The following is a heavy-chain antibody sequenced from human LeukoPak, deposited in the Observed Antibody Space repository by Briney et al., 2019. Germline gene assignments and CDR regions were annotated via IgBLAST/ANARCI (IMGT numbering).Heavy chain of an antibody. CDR1: GFTFSSYW. CDR2: INSDGSST. Sequence: GGSLRLSCAASGFTFSSYWMHWVRQAPGKGLVWVSRINSDGSSTSYADSVKGRFTISRDNAKNTLYLQMNSLRAEDTAVYYCGREPGDYGDHVEYWGKGTLVTVSS. D-gene: IGHD4/OR15-4a*01. J-gene: IGHJ4*02. V-gene: IGHV3-74*01. CDR3: GREPGDYGDHVEY.